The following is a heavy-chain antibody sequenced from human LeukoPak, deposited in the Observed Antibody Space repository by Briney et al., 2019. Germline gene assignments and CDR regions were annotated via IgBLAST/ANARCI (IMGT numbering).Heavy chain of an antibody. D-gene: IGHD4-11*01. CDR1: GGSISSSSYY. J-gene: IGHJ4*02. Sequence: PSQTLSLTCTVSGGSISSSSYYWGWIRQPPGKGLEWIGSIYYSGSTYYNPSLKSRVTISVDTSKNQFSLKLSSVTATDTAVYYCARHVRSNYLLYYFDYWGQGTLVTISS. CDR3: ARHVRSNYLLYYFDY. V-gene: IGHV4-39*01. CDR2: IYYSGST.